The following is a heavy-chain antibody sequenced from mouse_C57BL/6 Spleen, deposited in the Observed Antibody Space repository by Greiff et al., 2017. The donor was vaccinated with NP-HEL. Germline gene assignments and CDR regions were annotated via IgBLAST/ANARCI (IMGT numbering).Heavy chain of an antibody. D-gene: IGHD1-1*01. Sequence: VQGVESGPGLVQPSQSLSITCTVSGFSLTSYGVHWVRQSPGKGLEWLGVIWRGGSTDYNAAFMSRLSITKDNSKSQVFFKMNRLQADDTAIYSCAKSYYDGRSYDAMDYWGQGTSVTVSS. CDR2: IWRGGST. CDR1: GFSLTSYG. J-gene: IGHJ4*01. CDR3: AKSYYDGRSYDAMDY. V-gene: IGHV2-5*01.